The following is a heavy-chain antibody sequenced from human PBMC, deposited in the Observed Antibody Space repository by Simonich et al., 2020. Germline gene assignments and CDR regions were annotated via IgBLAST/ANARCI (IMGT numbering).Heavy chain of an antibody. CDR3: ARDQGGRAAAATDY. D-gene: IGHD6-13*01. V-gene: IGHV1-18*01. Sequence: VQLGQSGAEVKKPGASVKVSCKASVYTFTSYGISCVRQAPGQGLAVRGVYSAYNGNTKYAQKLQGRVTMTTDTSTSTAYMELRSLRSDDPAVYYCARDQGGRAAAATDYWGQGTLVTVSS. CDR1: VYTFTSYG. CDR2: YSAYNGNT. J-gene: IGHJ4*02.